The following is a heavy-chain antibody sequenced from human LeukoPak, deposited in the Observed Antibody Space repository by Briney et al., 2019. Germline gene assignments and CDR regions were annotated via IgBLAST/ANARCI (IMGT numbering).Heavy chain of an antibody. CDR2: IEPAGSAT. CDR1: GFAFSSYW. Sequence: GGSLRLSCGASGFAFSSYWMTWLRQAPGKGLEFVANIEPAGSATYYADSVKGRFTISRDNTKNLLYLQMNSLTAEDSAVYHCGRFGYVSAVDTWGQGALVTVSS. CDR3: GRFGYVSAVDT. J-gene: IGHJ5*02. V-gene: IGHV3-7*01. D-gene: IGHD2-15*01.